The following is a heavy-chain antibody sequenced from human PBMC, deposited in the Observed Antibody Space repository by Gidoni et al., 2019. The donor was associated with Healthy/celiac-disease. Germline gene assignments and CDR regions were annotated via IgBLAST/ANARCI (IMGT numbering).Heavy chain of an antibody. D-gene: IGHD5-18*01. J-gene: IGHJ5*02. CDR2: IIPIFGTA. Sequence: QVQLGQSAAAVKTPGSSVKVSCKASGGTFSSYAISWVRQAPGQGLEWMGGIIPIFGTANYAQKFQGRVTITADKSTSTAYMELSSLRSEDTAVYYCARCVDTAWYNWFDPWGQGTLVTVSS. V-gene: IGHV1-69*06. CDR3: ARCVDTAWYNWFDP. CDR1: GGTFSSYA.